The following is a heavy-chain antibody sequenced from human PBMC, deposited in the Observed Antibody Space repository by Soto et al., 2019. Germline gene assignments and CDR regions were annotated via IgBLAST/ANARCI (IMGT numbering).Heavy chain of an antibody. J-gene: IGHJ4*02. CDR1: GGSISSGGYY. Sequence: SETLSLTCTVSGGSISSGGYYWSWIRQHPGKGLEWIGYIYYSGSTYYNPSLKSRVTISVDTSKNQFSLKLSSVTAADTAVYYCARSPDSSLGNYFDYWGQGTLVTVSS. CDR2: IYYSGST. V-gene: IGHV4-31*03. CDR3: ARSPDSSLGNYFDY. D-gene: IGHD3-22*01.